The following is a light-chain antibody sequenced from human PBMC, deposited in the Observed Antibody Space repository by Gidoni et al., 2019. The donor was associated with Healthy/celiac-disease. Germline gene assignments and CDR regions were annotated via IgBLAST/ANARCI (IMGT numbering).Light chain of an antibody. Sequence: QSVLTQPPSVSGAPGQRVTISCTVSRSNIEAGYDVHWYQQLPGTAPKLLIDGNSNRPSGVPDRFSGSKAGTSASLAITGLQAEDEADYYCQSYDSSLSGWVFGGGTKLTVL. CDR1: RSNIEAGYD. CDR2: GNS. V-gene: IGLV1-40*01. J-gene: IGLJ3*02. CDR3: QSYDSSLSGWV.